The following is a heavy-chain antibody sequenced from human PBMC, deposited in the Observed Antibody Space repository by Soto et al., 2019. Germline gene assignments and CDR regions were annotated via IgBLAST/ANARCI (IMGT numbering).Heavy chain of an antibody. Sequence: GGSLRLSCAASGFTFSDYYMSWIRQAPGKGLEWVSYISSSGSTIYYADSVKGRFTISRDNAKNSLYLQMNSLRAEDTAVYYCARVLLFLEWLFKYYYGMDVWGQGTTVTVSS. J-gene: IGHJ6*02. CDR3: ARVLLFLEWLFKYYYGMDV. CDR1: GFTFSDYY. V-gene: IGHV3-11*01. D-gene: IGHD3-3*01. CDR2: ISSSGSTI.